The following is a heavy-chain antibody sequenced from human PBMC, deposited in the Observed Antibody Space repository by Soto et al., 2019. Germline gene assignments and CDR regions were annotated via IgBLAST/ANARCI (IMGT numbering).Heavy chain of an antibody. V-gene: IGHV1-18*01. CDR2: ISPFNGNT. J-gene: IGHJ6*02. CDR3: AIDQSFDRNYQYGIDV. D-gene: IGHD3-10*01. Sequence: GAAVKVSCKASGYTFTHYGITWIRQAPGQGLEWMGWISPFNGNTNYGQTLQGRVTLTTDTSTSTVYMELRSLRSDDTAVYYCAIDQSFDRNYQYGIDVCGQGTTVTGS. CDR1: GYTFTHYG.